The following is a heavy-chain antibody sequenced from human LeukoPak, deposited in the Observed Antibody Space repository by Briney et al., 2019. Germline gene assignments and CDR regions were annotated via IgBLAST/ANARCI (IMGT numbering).Heavy chain of an antibody. Sequence: PGGSLRLSCAASGFTFSSYSMNWVRQAPGKGLEWVSSISSSSSYIYYADSVKGRFTISRGNAKNSLYLQMNSLRAEDTAVYYCARDRSDYGDSRDAFDIWGQGTMVTVSS. CDR1: GFTFSSYS. V-gene: IGHV3-21*01. CDR3: ARDRSDYGDSRDAFDI. J-gene: IGHJ3*02. CDR2: ISSSSSYI. D-gene: IGHD4-17*01.